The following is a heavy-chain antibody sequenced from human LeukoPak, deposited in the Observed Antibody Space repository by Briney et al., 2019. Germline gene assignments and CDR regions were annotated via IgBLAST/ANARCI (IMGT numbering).Heavy chain of an antibody. CDR1: GGSFSGYY. V-gene: IGHV4-34*01. Sequence: SETLSLTCAVYGGSFSGYYWSWIRQPPGKGLEWIGEINHSGSTNYNPSLKSRVTTSVDTSKNQFSLKLSSVTAADTAVYYCARASTVLRAFDIWGQGTMVTVSS. CDR2: INHSGST. CDR3: ARASTVLRAFDI. D-gene: IGHD4-17*01. J-gene: IGHJ3*02.